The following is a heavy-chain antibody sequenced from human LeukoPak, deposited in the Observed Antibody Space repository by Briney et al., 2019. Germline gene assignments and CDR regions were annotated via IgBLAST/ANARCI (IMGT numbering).Heavy chain of an antibody. Sequence: ASVKVSCKSSGYIFTSYGISGVRQAPGQGLEWMGWISGDNGSTNYAQKVQGRVTMTTDTSTSTVYMELRSLRSDDSAVYYCAREDTRRGSRGYFDYWGQGTLVTVSS. D-gene: IGHD2-2*01. J-gene: IGHJ4*02. CDR1: GYIFTSYG. CDR2: ISGDNGST. CDR3: AREDTRRGSRGYFDY. V-gene: IGHV1-18*01.